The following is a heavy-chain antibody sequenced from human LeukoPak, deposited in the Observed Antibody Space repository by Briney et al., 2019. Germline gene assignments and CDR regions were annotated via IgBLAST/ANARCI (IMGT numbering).Heavy chain of an antibody. D-gene: IGHD4-11*01. J-gene: IGHJ4*02. CDR3: AKGGMTTSYYFDY. CDR2: ISGSGDNT. CDR1: GFTFSSYA. V-gene: IGHV3-23*01. Sequence: GGSLRLSCAASGFTFSSYAINWVRQAPGKGLAWVSGISGSGDNTYYADSVKGRFTISRDNSKNTVYLQMNSLRAEDTALYYCAKGGMTTSYYFDYWGQGTLVTVSS.